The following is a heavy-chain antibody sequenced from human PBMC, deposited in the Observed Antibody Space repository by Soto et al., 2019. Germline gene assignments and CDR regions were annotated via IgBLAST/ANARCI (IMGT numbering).Heavy chain of an antibody. CDR2: INSDGSST. D-gene: IGHD4-17*01. J-gene: IGHJ4*02. CDR3: ARDYGDYPPADY. Sequence: EVQLVESGGGLVQPGGSLRLSCAASGFTFSSYWMHWVRQAPGKGLVWVSRINSDGSSTSYADSVKGRFTISRDNAKNMLYLQMNSLRAEDTAVYYCARDYGDYPPADYWGQGTLVTVSS. V-gene: IGHV3-74*01. CDR1: GFTFSSYW.